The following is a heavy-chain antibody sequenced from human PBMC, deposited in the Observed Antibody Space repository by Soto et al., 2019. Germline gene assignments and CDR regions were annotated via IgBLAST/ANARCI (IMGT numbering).Heavy chain of an antibody. CDR3: ARGGRDGMDV. J-gene: IGHJ6*02. V-gene: IGHV1-18*01. CDR1: GFMFSIYG. D-gene: IGHD1-26*01. Sequence: QVQLLQSGAEVKKPGASVKVSCKASGFMFSIYGFTWVRQAPGQGLEWMGWISAYNGNTNYAQKVQDRVTMTTDTSTTTTYMELRSLRSDDAAVYYCARGGRDGMDVWDQGTTVTVSS. CDR2: ISAYNGNT.